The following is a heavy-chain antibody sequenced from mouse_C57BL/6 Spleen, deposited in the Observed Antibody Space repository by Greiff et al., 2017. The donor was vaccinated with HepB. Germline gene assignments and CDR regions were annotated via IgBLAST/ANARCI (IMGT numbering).Heavy chain of an antibody. CDR2: IYPGSGST. CDR3: ARGHYYSNYGY. Sequence: QVQLQQPGAELVKPGASVKMSCKASGYTFTSYWITWVKQRPGQGLEWIGDIYPGSGSTNYNEKFKSKATLTVDTSSSTAYMQSSSLTSEDSAVYYCARGHYYSNYGYWGQGTTLTVSS. CDR1: GYTFTSYW. J-gene: IGHJ2*01. D-gene: IGHD2-5*01. V-gene: IGHV1-55*01.